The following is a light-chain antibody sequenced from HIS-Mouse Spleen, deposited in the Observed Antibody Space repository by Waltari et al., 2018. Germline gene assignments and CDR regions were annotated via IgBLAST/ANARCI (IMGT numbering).Light chain of an antibody. CDR3: SSYTSSSTEV. V-gene: IGLV2-14*03. J-gene: IGLJ2*01. Sequence: QSALTPPASVSGSPGPSITIPCTGTSSDVGGYNYVPWYQQHPGKAPKLMIYDVSNRPSGVSNRFSGSKSGNTASLTISGLQAEDEADYYCSSYTSSSTEVFGGGTKLTVL. CDR2: DVS. CDR1: SSDVGGYNY.